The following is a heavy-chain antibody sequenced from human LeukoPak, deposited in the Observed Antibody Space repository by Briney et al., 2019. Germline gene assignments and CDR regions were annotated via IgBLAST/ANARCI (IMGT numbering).Heavy chain of an antibody. J-gene: IGHJ4*02. D-gene: IGHD4-23*01. CDR2: IWYDASNK. Sequence: GRSLRLSCAASGFTFSSYGMHGVRQAPGKGLEWVAVIWYDASNKYYADSVKGRFTISRDNSQNTLYLQMSSLTADDTAVYYCARAPDYGGNSEGDYWGQGTLVTVSS. V-gene: IGHV3-33*01. CDR3: ARAPDYGGNSEGDY. CDR1: GFTFSSYG.